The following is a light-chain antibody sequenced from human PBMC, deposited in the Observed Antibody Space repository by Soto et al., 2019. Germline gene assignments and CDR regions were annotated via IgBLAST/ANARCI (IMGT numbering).Light chain of an antibody. CDR3: QQYNGYLYT. CDR2: YAS. J-gene: IGKJ2*01. CDR1: QRISQY. Sequence: DIQMTQSPSTLSASVGDRVTITCRASQRISQYLAWYQQKPGQAPRLLIHYASTLQSGVPSRFSGSGSGTDFTHTISSLQPDDFATYFCQQYNGYLYTFGQGTKLEIK. V-gene: IGKV1-5*01.